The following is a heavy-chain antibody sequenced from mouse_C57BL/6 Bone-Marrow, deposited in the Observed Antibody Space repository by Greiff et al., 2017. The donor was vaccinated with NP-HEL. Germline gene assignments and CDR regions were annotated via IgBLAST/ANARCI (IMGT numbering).Heavy chain of an antibody. CDR1: GYTFTDYY. Sequence: VQLQQSGPELVKPGASVKISCKASGYTFTDYYMNWVKQSHGKSLEWIGDINPNNGGTSYNQKFKGKATLTVDKSSSTAYMELRSLTSEDSAVYYCAAYYGSPDYFDYWGQGTTLTVSS. CDR3: AAYYGSPDYFDY. D-gene: IGHD1-1*01. V-gene: IGHV1-26*01. CDR2: INPNNGGT. J-gene: IGHJ2*01.